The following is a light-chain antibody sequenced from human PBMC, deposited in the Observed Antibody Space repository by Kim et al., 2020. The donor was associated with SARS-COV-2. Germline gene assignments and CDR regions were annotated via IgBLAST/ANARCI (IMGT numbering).Light chain of an antibody. V-gene: IGKV1-39*01. J-gene: IGKJ3*01. CDR3: QQYNSSPLT. CDR2: AAS. Sequence: DIQMTQSPSSLSASVGDRVTITCRTTQSICSHLNWYQQKPGRAPKPLIYAASTLQSGVPSRFSGSGSGTDFTLTISSLQPEDFATYYCQQYNSSPLTFGPGTKVDIK. CDR1: QSICSH.